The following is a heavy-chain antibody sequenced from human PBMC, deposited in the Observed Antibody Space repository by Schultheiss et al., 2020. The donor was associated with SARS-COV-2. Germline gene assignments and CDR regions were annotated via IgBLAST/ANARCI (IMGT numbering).Heavy chain of an antibody. D-gene: IGHD4-17*01. CDR2: ISAYNGNM. V-gene: IGHV1-18*04. CDR1: GYTFTAYY. J-gene: IGHJ4*02. Sequence: ASVKVSCKASGYTFTAYYLHWVRQAPGQGLEWVAWISAYNGNMKYVDKFQGRVSLTTDTSTNTAYMELRSLRSDDTAVYYCASGGDYTSEYLDYWGQGTLVTVSS. CDR3: ASGGDYTSEYLDY.